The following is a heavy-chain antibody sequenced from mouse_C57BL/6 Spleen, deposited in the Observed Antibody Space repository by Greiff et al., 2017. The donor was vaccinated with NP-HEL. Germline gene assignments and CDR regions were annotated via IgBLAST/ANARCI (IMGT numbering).Heavy chain of an antibody. D-gene: IGHD2-1*01. Sequence: EVQLVESGGGLVKPGGSLKLSCAASGFTFSDYGMHWVRQAPEKGLEWVAYISSGSSTIYYADTVKGRFTISRDNAKNTLFLQMTSLRSEDTAMYYCARPLYGNYGGYWYFDVWGTGTTVTVSS. CDR3: ARPLYGNYGGYWYFDV. CDR1: GFTFSDYG. CDR2: ISSGSSTI. V-gene: IGHV5-17*01. J-gene: IGHJ1*03.